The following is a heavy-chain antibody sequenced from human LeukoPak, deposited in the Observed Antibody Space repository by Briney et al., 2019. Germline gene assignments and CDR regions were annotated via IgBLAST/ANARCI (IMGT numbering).Heavy chain of an antibody. V-gene: IGHV1-69*13. J-gene: IGHJ5*02. D-gene: IGHD3-16*02. Sequence: ASVKVSCKASGGTFSSYAISWVRQAPGQGLEWMGGIIPIFGTANYAQKFQGRVTITADESTSTAYMELSRLRSDDTAMYYCARDNLGLGELSLYDQWGQGTLVTVFS. CDR3: ARDNLGLGELSLYDQ. CDR1: GGTFSSYA. CDR2: IIPIFGTA.